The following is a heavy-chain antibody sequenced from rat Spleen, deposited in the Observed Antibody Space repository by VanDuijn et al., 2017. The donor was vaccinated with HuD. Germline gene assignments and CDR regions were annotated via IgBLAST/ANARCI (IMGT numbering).Heavy chain of an antibody. CDR2: INPDGSST. CDR1: GFTFNDYW. Sequence: EVQLVETGGGLVQPGRSLKLSCVASGFTFNDYWMTWIRPAPGKGLEWIATINPDGSSTYYSDTVKGRFVISKDNAKNTGYLKMNNRRSEDTAKYYCASGGSGGLNWFAYWGQGTLVTVSP. D-gene: IGHD1-1*01. V-gene: IGHV5-35*01. CDR3: ASGGSGGLNWFAY. J-gene: IGHJ3*01.